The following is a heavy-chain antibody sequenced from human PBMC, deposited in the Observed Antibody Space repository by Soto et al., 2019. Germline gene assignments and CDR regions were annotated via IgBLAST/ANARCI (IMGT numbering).Heavy chain of an antibody. CDR2: IIPVLGIS. V-gene: IGHV1-69*02. CDR1: GGTFSSYT. D-gene: IGHD3-16*01. J-gene: IGHJ4*02. Sequence: SVKVSCKASGGTFSSYTISWVRQAPGQGLEWMGRIIPVLGISDFAQKFQGRITITADKSTSTAYMELSSLRSDDTAVYYCARGGPPIDYWSQGTLVTVSS. CDR3: ARGGPPIDY.